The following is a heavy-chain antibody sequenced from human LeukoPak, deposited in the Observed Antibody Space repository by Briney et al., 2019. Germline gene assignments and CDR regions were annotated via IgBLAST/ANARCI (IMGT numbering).Heavy chain of an antibody. Sequence: ASVKVSCKASGYTFTSYYMHWVRQAPGQGLEWMGIINPSGGSTSYAQKFQGRVTMTRDTSTSTVYMELSSLRSEDTAVYYCARDESVDYYDSSGYYPDYWGQGTLVTVSS. CDR2: INPSGGST. D-gene: IGHD3-22*01. J-gene: IGHJ4*02. CDR3: ARDESVDYYDSSGYYPDY. V-gene: IGHV1-46*01. CDR1: GYTFTSYY.